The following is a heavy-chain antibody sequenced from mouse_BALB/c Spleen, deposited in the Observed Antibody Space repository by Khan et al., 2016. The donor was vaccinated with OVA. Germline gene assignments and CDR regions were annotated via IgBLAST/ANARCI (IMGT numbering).Heavy chain of an antibody. Sequence: QVQLQQPGAELVKAGASVKMSCKASGYTFTSYWMHWVKQRLGQGLEWFAETNPTNGRTYYNEKFKSKATLTVDISSSTAYMLLSGPTFEDSAVYYCARIKKIVATYFDYWGQGTTLTVSS. V-gene: IGHV1S81*02. J-gene: IGHJ2*01. CDR1: GYTFTSYW. CDR3: ARIKKIVATYFDY. CDR2: TNPTNGRT. D-gene: IGHD1-1*01.